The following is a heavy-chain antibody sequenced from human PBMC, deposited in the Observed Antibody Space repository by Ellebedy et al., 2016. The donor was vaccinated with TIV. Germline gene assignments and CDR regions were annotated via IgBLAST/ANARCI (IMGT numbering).Heavy chain of an antibody. V-gene: IGHV5-10-1*01. CDR3: SRHRGYGMDV. J-gene: IGHJ6*02. Sequence: GESLKISCKASGYSFSTYWITWVRHMPGKGLEWLGKIDPTDSYTNYSPSFQGLVTISADESASTAYLQWPSLKASDSATYYCSRHRGYGMDVWGQGTTVTVSS. CDR1: GYSFSTYW. D-gene: IGHD3-10*01. CDR2: IDPTDSYT.